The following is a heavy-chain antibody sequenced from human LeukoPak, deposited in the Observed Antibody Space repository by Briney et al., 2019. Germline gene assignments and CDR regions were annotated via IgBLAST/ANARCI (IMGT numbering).Heavy chain of an antibody. Sequence: GGSLRLSCAASGFSFSDYHMIWIRQAPGKGLEWLSYITDTGITKFYADSVKGRFTISRDNVKNSLFLQMNSLRADDTAVYYCARDGQRNYYYGMDVWGQGTTVTVSS. J-gene: IGHJ6*02. CDR1: GFSFSDYH. V-gene: IGHV3-11*01. CDR2: ITDTGITK. CDR3: ARDGQRNYYYGMDV.